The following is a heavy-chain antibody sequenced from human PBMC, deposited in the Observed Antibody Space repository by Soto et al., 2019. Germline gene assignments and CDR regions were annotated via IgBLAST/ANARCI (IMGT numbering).Heavy chain of an antibody. Sequence: GESLKISCKGSESTFSNYWSGWVRQMPGKGLEWMGIIYPGDSDTRYSPSFQGQVTIPADKSISTAYLQWSSLKASDTAMYYCARGGPNVLRYFDWSLPFDYWGQGTLVTVSS. J-gene: IGHJ4*02. CDR1: ESTFSNYW. D-gene: IGHD3-9*01. CDR2: IYPGDSDT. CDR3: ARGGPNVLRYFDWSLPFDY. V-gene: IGHV5-51*01.